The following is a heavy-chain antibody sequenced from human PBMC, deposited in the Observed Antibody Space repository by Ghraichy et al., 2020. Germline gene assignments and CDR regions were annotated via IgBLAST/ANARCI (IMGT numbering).Heavy chain of an antibody. V-gene: IGHV4-39*01. CDR3: ATYNWNDLFDAFDI. CDR1: GGSISSSSYY. CDR2: IYYSGST. D-gene: IGHD1-20*01. J-gene: IGHJ3*02. Sequence: ETLSLTCTVSGGSISSSSYYWGWIRQPPGKGLEWIGSIYYSGSTYYNPSLKSRVTISVDTSKNQFSLKLSSVTAADTAVYYCATYNWNDLFDAFDIWGQGTMVTVSS.